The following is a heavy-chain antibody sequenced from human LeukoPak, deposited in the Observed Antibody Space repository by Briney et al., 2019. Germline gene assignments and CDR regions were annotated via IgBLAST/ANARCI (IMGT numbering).Heavy chain of an antibody. J-gene: IGHJ5*02. Sequence: SETPSLTCAVYGGSFSGYYWSWIRQPPGKGLEWIGEINHSGSTNYNPSLKSRVTISVDTSKNQFSLKLSSVTAADTAVYYCARSPRKQQRSRGGVDPWGQGTLVTVSS. D-gene: IGHD6-13*01. CDR3: ARSPRKQQRSRGGVDP. V-gene: IGHV4-34*01. CDR2: INHSGST. CDR1: GGSFSGYY.